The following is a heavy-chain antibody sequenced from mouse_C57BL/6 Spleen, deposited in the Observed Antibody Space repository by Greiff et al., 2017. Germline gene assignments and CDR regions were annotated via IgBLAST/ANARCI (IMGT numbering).Heavy chain of an antibody. CDR2: IDPSDSYT. V-gene: IGHV1-69*01. J-gene: IGHJ2*01. CDR1: GYTFTSYW. CDR3: ALTGTWDY. D-gene: IGHD4-1*01. Sequence: QVQLQQPGAELVMPGASVKLSCKASGYTFTSYWMHWVKQRPGQGLEWIGEIDPSDSYTNYNQKFKGKSTLTVDKSSSAAYMQLSSLTSEDSAVXYCALTGTWDYWGQGTTLTVSS.